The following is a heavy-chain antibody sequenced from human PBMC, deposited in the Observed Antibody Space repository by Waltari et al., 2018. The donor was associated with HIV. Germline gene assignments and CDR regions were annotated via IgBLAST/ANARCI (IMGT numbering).Heavy chain of an antibody. CDR2: IRSKVYGGTT. D-gene: IGHD2-21*02. V-gene: IGHV3-49*04. Sequence: EVQLVESGGGLVQPGRSLRLSCTAAGFTFGDYAMSWVRQAPGKGLGWVGFIRSKVYGGTTEYAASLKGRFTISRDDSKSIGYLQMNSLKTEDTAVYYCTSAENLMVVTSLDTIDIWGQGTLVTVSS. CDR3: TSAENLMVVTSLDTIDI. CDR1: GFTFGDYA. J-gene: IGHJ3*02.